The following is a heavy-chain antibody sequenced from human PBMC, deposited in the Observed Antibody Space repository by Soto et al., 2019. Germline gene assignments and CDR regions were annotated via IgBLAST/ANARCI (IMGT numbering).Heavy chain of an antibody. V-gene: IGHV4-59*01. J-gene: IGHJ5*02. Sequence: QVQLQESGPGLVKPSETLSLTCTVSGGSINNFYWSWIRQSPGKGLECIGYISYSGSTNYNPSLKSHVIISVDTYKTQFSLELTSVTAADTAIYYCARARYSSGWYSSWGQGTLVTVSS. CDR3: ARARYSSGWYSS. CDR1: GGSINNFY. D-gene: IGHD6-19*01. CDR2: ISYSGST.